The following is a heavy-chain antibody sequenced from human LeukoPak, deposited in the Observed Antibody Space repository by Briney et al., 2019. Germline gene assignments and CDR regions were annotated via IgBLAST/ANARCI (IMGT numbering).Heavy chain of an antibody. D-gene: IGHD3-22*01. Sequence: SVKVSCKASGGTFISYAISWVRQAPGQGLEWMGGIIPIFGTANYAQKFQGRVTITADESTSTAYMELSSLRSEDTAVYYCAREPTYYYDSSGYSWFDYWGQGTLVTVSS. CDR3: AREPTYYYDSSGYSWFDY. V-gene: IGHV1-69*13. J-gene: IGHJ4*02. CDR2: IIPIFGTA. CDR1: GGTFISYA.